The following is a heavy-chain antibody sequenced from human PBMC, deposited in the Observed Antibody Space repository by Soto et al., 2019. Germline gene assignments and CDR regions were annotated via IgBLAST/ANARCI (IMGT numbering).Heavy chain of an antibody. CDR3: AKEDSGWNYFDY. Sequence: GESLKISCAASGFTFSSYAMSWVRQAPGKGLEWGSAISGSGGSTYYADSVKGRFTISRDNSKNTLYLQMNSLRAEDTAVYYCAKEDSGWNYFDYWGQGTLVTVSS. J-gene: IGHJ4*02. CDR2: ISGSGGST. D-gene: IGHD6-19*01. V-gene: IGHV3-23*01. CDR1: GFTFSSYA.